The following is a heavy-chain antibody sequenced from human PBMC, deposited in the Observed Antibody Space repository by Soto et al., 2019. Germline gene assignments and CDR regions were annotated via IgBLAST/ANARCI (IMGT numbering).Heavy chain of an antibody. V-gene: IGHV3-74*01. J-gene: IGHJ4*02. CDR1: GFTFSSDW. Sequence: PGGSLRLSCAASGFTFSSDWMHWVRQAAGKGLVWVSRINMDGSSTNYADSVKGRFTISRDNAKNMLYLQMDSPRAEDTAVYYCERGPSGLYHNDYWGQGALVTVS. D-gene: IGHD2-15*01. CDR2: INMDGSST. CDR3: ERGPSGLYHNDY.